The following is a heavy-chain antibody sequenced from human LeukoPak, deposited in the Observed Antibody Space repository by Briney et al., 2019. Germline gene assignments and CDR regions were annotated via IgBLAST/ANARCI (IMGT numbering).Heavy chain of an antibody. J-gene: IGHJ4*02. CDR2: ISGSADST. V-gene: IGHV3-23*01. CDR1: GFTFSSYA. Sequence: GGSLRLSCAASGFTFSSYAMNWVRQAPGKGLEWVSSISGSADSTYYAESVKGRFTISRDNSKNTLYLQMNSLRAEDTAVYYCAKDFGSGWPLYFDYWGQGTLVTVSS. CDR3: AKDFGSGWPLYFDY. D-gene: IGHD6-19*01.